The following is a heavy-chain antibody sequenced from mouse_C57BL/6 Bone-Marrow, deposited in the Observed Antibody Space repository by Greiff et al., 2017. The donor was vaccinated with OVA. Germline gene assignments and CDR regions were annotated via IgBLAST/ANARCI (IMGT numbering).Heavy chain of an antibody. CDR3: ARDDYGMDY. CDR1: GISITTGNYR. D-gene: IGHD2-1*01. Sequence: EVPRVESGPGLVKPSQTVFLTCTVTGISITTGNYRWSWIRQFPGNKLEWIGYISYSGTITYHHSLTSRTTITRHTPKNQFFLAMNSLTAEDTATYYCARDDYGMDYWGQGTTLTVSS. CDR2: ISYSGTI. V-gene: IGHV3-5*01. J-gene: IGHJ2*01.